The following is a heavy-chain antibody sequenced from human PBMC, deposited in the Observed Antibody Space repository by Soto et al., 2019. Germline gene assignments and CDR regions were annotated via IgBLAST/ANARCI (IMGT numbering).Heavy chain of an antibody. CDR2: IYYSGST. V-gene: IGHV4-59*01. D-gene: IGHD6-13*01. J-gene: IGHJ6*02. CDR3: ARSALGSWYTRIENYYYYGMDV. CDR1: GGSISSYY. Sequence: SETLSLTCTVSGGSISSYYWSWIRQPPGKGLEWIGYIYYSGSTNYNPSLKSRVTISVDTSKNQFSLKLSSVTAADTAVYYCARSALGSWYTRIENYYYYGMDVWGQGTTVTVSS.